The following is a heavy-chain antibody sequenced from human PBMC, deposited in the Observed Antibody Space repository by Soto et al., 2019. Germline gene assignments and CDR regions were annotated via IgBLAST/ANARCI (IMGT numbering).Heavy chain of an antibody. Sequence: EVKLLESGGGLVQPGGSLRLSCGVSGFTVTSNGVSWVRQAPGKGLEWVSAISPNGQGIWYADSVKGRFTISRDISRNTVFLQMESLRVEDTATYFCARSSGWYEADAFDMWGQGTMVTVSA. CDR1: GFTVTSNG. J-gene: IGHJ3*02. V-gene: IGHV3-23*01. CDR3: ARSSGWYEADAFDM. D-gene: IGHD6-19*01. CDR2: ISPNGQGI.